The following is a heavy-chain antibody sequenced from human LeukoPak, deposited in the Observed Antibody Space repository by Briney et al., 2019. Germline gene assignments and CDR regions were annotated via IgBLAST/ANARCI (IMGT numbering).Heavy chain of an antibody. CDR2: INHSGST. CDR1: GGSISNYY. Sequence: SETLSLTCSVSGGSISNYYWSWIRQPPGKGLEWIGEINHSGSTNYNPSLKSRVTISVDTSKNQFSLKLSSVTAADTAVYYCARVGAEYRYYDILTGSPPPYYFDYWGQGTLVTVSS. D-gene: IGHD3-9*01. J-gene: IGHJ4*02. CDR3: ARVGAEYRYYDILTGSPPPYYFDY. V-gene: IGHV4-34*01.